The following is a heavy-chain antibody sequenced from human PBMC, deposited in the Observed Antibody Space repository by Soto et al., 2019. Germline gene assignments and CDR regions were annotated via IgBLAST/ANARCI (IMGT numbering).Heavy chain of an antibody. Sequence: PGESLKISCKGSGYSFTSYWISWVRQMPGKGLEWMGRIDPSDSYTNYSPSFQGHVTISADKSISTAYLQWSSLKASDTAMYYCARHIDRYYYGSGSYPTGMDAWGQGTTVTSP. CDR1: GYSFTSYW. J-gene: IGHJ6*02. V-gene: IGHV5-10-1*01. CDR3: ARHIDRYYYGSGSYPTGMDA. CDR2: IDPSDSYT. D-gene: IGHD3-10*01.